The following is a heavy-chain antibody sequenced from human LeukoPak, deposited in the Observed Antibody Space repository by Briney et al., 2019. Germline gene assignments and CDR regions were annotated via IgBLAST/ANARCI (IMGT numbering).Heavy chain of an antibody. CDR1: GFTFSSYG. CDR2: IWYDGSNK. V-gene: IGHV3-33*01. D-gene: IGHD2-2*01. Sequence: GGSLRLSCAASGFTFSSYGMHWVRQAPGKGLEWVAVIWYDGSNKYYADSVKGRFTISRDNSKNTLYLQMNSLRAEDTAVYYCAREKVGCSSTSCYPWYYYGMDVWGQGTTVTVSS. CDR3: AREKVGCSSTSCYPWYYYGMDV. J-gene: IGHJ6*02.